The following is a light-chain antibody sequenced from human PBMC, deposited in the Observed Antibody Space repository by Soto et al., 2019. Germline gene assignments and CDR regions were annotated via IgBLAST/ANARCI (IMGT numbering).Light chain of an antibody. CDR1: SSDVGGYNY. J-gene: IGLJ2*01. V-gene: IGLV2-11*01. CDR2: DVS. CDR3: CSYAGSFHVV. Sequence: QSVLTQPRSGSGSPGQSVTISCTGTSSDVGGYNYVSWYQQHPGKAPKLMIYDVSKRPSGVPDRFSGSKSGNTASLTISGLQAEDEADYYCCSYAGSFHVVFGGGTKLTVL.